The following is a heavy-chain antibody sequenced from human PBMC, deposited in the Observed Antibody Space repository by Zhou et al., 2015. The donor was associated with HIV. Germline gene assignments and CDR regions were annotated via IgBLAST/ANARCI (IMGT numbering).Heavy chain of an antibody. CDR1: GYTFTGYY. Sequence: QVQLVQSGAEVKKPGASVKVSCKASGYTFTGYYMHWVRQAPGQGLEWMGWINPNSGGTNYAQKFQGRVTMTRDTSISTAYMELSRLRSDDTAVYYCARIAMGGHYYDSSGYSSMDVWGQGTTVTVSS. J-gene: IGHJ6*02. V-gene: IGHV1-2*02. CDR3: ARIAMGGHYYDSSGYSSMDV. D-gene: IGHD3-22*01. CDR2: INPNSGGT.